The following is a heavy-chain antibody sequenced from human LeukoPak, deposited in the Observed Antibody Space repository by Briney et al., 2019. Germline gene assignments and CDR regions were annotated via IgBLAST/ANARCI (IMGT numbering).Heavy chain of an antibody. Sequence: PGGSLRLSCAASGFTFSSYAMSWVRQAPGKGLEWVSAISGSGGSTYYADSVKGRFTISRDNSKNTLYLQMNSLRAEDTAVYYCAKPPSGDILTGYRYWGQGTLVTASS. CDR2: ISGSGGST. V-gene: IGHV3-23*01. D-gene: IGHD3-9*01. CDR1: GFTFSSYA. CDR3: AKPPSGDILTGYRY. J-gene: IGHJ4*02.